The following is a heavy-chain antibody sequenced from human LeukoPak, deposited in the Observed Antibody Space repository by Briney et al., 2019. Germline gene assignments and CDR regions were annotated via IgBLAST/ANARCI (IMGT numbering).Heavy chain of an antibody. V-gene: IGHV3-48*01. Sequence: GGSLRLSCAASGFTFSSYSMNWVRQAPGKGLEWVSYISSSSSTIYYADSVKGRFTISRDNAKNSLYLQMNSLRAEDTAVYYCARDLRQGGSQPLDYWGQGTLVTVSS. CDR3: ARDLRQGGSQPLDY. CDR2: ISSSSSTI. D-gene: IGHD3-10*01. J-gene: IGHJ4*02. CDR1: GFTFSSYS.